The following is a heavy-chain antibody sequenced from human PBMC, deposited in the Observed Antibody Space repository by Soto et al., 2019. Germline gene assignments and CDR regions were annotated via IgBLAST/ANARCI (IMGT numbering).Heavy chain of an antibody. CDR2: ISGSGSST. V-gene: IGHV3-23*01. D-gene: IGHD5-18*01. J-gene: IGHJ4*02. Sequence: GGSLRLSCAASGFTLSSYAMSWVRQAPGKGLEWVSVISGSGSSTYYADSVKGRFTISRDNSKNTLCLQMNSLRAEDTAVYYCARDGPYSYGTFDYWGQGTLVTVSS. CDR1: GFTLSSYA. CDR3: ARDGPYSYGTFDY.